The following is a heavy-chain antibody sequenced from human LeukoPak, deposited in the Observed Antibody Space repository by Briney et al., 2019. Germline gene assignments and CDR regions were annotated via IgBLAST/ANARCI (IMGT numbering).Heavy chain of an antibody. CDR1: GFTLEDYA. V-gene: IGHV3-43D*03. J-gene: IGHJ6*03. D-gene: IGHD4-17*01. CDR2: ISWDGGST. Sequence: GGSLRLSCAASGFTLEDYAMHGVRHARGKGLEWVSLISWDGGSTYYADSVRGRFTISRDNSKNSLYLQMYSLRAEDTALYYCAKDYGDYGSYYYYYMDVWGKGTTVTVSS. CDR3: AKDYGDYGSYYYYYMDV.